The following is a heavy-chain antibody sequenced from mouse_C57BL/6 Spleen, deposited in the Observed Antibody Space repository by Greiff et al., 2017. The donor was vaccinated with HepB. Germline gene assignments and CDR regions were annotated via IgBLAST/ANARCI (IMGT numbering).Heavy chain of an antibody. CDR1: GYAFTNYL. J-gene: IGHJ2*01. CDR2: INPGSGGT. CDR3: GRSMVTTNYFDY. Sequence: VQLQQSGAELVRPGTSVKVSCKASGYAFTNYLIEWVKQRPGQGLEWIGVINPGSGGTNYNEKFKGKATLTADKSSSTAYMQLSSLTSEDSAVYFCGRSMVTTNYFDYWGQGTTLTVSS. V-gene: IGHV1-54*01. D-gene: IGHD2-2*01.